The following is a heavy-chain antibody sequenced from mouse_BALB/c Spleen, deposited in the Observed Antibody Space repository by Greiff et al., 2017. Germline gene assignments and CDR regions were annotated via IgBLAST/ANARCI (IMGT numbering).Heavy chain of an antibody. CDR1: GFAFSSYD. J-gene: IGHJ3*01. D-gene: IGHD6-1*01. CDR3: ARHGSAWFAY. Sequence: EVQRVESGGGLVKPGGSLKLSCAASGFAFSSYDMSWVRQTPEKRLEWVAYISSGGGSTYYPDTVKGRFTISRDNAKNTLYLQMSSLKSEDTAMYYCARHGSAWFAYWGQGTLVTVSA. CDR2: ISSGGGST. V-gene: IGHV5-12-1*01.